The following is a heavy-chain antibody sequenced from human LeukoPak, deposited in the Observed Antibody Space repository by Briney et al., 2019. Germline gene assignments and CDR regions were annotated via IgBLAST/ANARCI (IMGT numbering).Heavy chain of an antibody. CDR3: ARDEYYYGS. CDR2: INHSGST. J-gene: IGHJ4*02. D-gene: IGHD3-10*01. CDR1: GGSFSGYY. Sequence: SETLSLTCAVYGGSFSGYYWSWIRQPPGKGLEWIGEINHSGSTNYNPSLKSRVTISVDTSKNQLSLKLSSVTAADTAVYYCARDEYYYGSWGQGTLVTVSS. V-gene: IGHV4-34*01.